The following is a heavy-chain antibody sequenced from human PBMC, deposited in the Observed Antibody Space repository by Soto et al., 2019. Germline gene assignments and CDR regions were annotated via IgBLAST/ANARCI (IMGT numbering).Heavy chain of an antibody. V-gene: IGHV3-30*18. D-gene: IGHD6-13*01. CDR3: AKETMAAAGPYYYYYYGMDV. CDR2: ISYDGSNK. Sequence: QVQLVESGGGVVQPGRSLRLSCAASGFTFSSYGMHWVRQAPGKGLEWVAVISYDGSNKYYADSVKGRFTISRDNSKNTLYLQMNSLRAEDTAVYYCAKETMAAAGPYYYYYYGMDVWGQGTTVTVSS. CDR1: GFTFSSYG. J-gene: IGHJ6*02.